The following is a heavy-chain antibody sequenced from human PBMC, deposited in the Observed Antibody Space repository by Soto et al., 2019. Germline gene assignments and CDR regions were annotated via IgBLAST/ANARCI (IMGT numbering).Heavy chain of an antibody. CDR3: ARDYGVVTRTNYGMDV. J-gene: IGHJ6*02. CDR2: IIPIFGTA. Sequence: VASVKVSCKASGGTFSSYAISWLRQAPGQGLEWMGGIIPIFGTANYAQKFQGRVTITADKSTSTAYMELSSLRSEDTAVYYCARDYGVVTRTNYGMDVWGQGTTVTVSS. D-gene: IGHD3-3*01. V-gene: IGHV1-69*06. CDR1: GGTFSSYA.